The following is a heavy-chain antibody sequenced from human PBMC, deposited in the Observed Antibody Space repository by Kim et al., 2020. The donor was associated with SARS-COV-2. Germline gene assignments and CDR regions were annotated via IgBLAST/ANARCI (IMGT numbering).Heavy chain of an antibody. J-gene: IGHJ6*02. V-gene: IGHV4-34*01. D-gene: IGHD6-19*01. CDR3: ARVSRRLVLGYYYYGMDV. Sequence: KSRVTISVDTSKNQFSLKLSSVTAADTAVYYCARVSRRLVLGYYYYGMDVWGQGTTVTVSS.